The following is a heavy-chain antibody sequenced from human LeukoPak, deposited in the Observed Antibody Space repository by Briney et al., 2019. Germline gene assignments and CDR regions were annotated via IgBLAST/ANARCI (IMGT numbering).Heavy chain of an antibody. Sequence: QPGGSLRLSCAASGFTFSNFWMHWVRQAPGKGLEWLANIKQDGSEKYYVDSVKGRFTISRDNAKNSLYLQMNSLRAEDTAVYYCARGRTSYRYYFDYWGQGTLVTVSS. CDR3: ARGRTSYRYYFDY. CDR1: GFTFSNFW. V-gene: IGHV3-7*01. D-gene: IGHD3-16*02. CDR2: IKQDGSEK. J-gene: IGHJ4*02.